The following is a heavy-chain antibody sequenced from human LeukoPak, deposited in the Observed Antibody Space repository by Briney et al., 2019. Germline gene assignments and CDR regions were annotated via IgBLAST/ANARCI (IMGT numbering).Heavy chain of an antibody. Sequence: GGSLRLSCAASGFTFSSYAMSWVRQAPGKGLEWGSAISGSGGSTYYADSVKGRFTISRDNSKNTLYLQMNSLRAEDTAVYYCAEVGGRPSRFSSSGFYYFDYWGQGTLVTVSS. CDR2: ISGSGGST. V-gene: IGHV3-23*01. J-gene: IGHJ4*02. D-gene: IGHD3-22*01. CDR3: AEVGGRPSRFSSSGFYYFDY. CDR1: GFTFSSYA.